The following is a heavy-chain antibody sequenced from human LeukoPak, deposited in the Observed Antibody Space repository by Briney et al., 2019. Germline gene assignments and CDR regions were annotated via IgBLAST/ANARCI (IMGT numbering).Heavy chain of an antibody. CDR2: ISYDGSNK. Sequence: PGRSLRLSCAASGFTFSSYGMHWVRQAPGKGLEWVAVISYDGSNKYYADSVKGRLTISRDNSKNTLYLQMNSLRAEDTAVYYCAKDQVGATDYWGQGTLVTVSS. CDR1: GFTFSSYG. D-gene: IGHD1-26*01. J-gene: IGHJ4*02. CDR3: AKDQVGATDY. V-gene: IGHV3-30*18.